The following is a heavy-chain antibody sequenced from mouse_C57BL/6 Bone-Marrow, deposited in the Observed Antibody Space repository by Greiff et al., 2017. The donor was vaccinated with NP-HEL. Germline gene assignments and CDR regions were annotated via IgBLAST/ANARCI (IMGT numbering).Heavy chain of an antibody. D-gene: IGHD3-2*02. CDR2: IYPGDGDT. J-gene: IGHJ3*01. Sequence: QVQLQQSGAELVKPGASVKISCKASGYAFSSYWMNWVKQRPGKGLEWIGQIYPGDGDTNYNGKFKGKATLTADKSSSTAYMQLSSLTSADSAVYFCARDSSGYVDWFAYWGQGTLVTVSA. V-gene: IGHV1-80*01. CDR1: GYAFSSYW. CDR3: ARDSSGYVDWFAY.